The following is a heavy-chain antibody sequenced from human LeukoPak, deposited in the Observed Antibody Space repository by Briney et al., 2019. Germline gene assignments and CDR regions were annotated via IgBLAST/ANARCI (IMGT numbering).Heavy chain of an antibody. Sequence: GGSLRLSCAASGFTRSTYSMNWGRQAPGKGLEWVSYISSSGNTIYYADSVKGRFTISRDNAKNSLFLQMNSLRAEDTAVYYCARRRDFDYWGQGTLVAVSS. J-gene: IGHJ4*02. CDR2: ISSSGNTI. CDR3: ARRRDFDY. V-gene: IGHV3-48*04. D-gene: IGHD6-6*01. CDR1: GFTRSTYS.